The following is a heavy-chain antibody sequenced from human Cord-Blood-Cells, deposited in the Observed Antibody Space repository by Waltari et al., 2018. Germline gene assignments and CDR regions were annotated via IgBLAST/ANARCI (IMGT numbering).Heavy chain of an antibody. CDR2: INAGNGNT. CDR1: GYPFTSYA. CDR3: AKDRDGYNYFDY. Sequence: QVQLVQSGAEVKKPGASVTVSCKASGYPFTSYARLWVRQAPGQRLEWMGWINAGNGNTKYSQKFQGRVTITRDTSASTAYMELSSLRSEDTAVYYCAKDRDGYNYFDYWGQGTLVTVSS. D-gene: IGHD5-12*01. V-gene: IGHV1-3*01. J-gene: IGHJ4*02.